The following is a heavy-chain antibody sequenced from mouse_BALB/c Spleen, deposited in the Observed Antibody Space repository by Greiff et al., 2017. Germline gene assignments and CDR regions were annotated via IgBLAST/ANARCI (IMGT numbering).Heavy chain of an antibody. CDR3: ARALSTMITTGMDY. J-gene: IGHJ4*01. V-gene: IGHV5-15*02. CDR1: GFTFSDYG. D-gene: IGHD2-4*01. Sequence: EVKLMESGGGLVQPGGSRKLSCAASGFTFSDYGMAWVRQAPGKGPEWVAFISNLAYSIYYADTVTGRFTISRENAKNTLYLEMSSLRSEDTAMYYCARALSTMITTGMDYWGQGTSVTVSS. CDR2: ISNLAYSI.